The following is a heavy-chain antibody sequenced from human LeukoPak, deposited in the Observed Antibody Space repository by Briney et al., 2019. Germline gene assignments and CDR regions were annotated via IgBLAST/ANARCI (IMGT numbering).Heavy chain of an antibody. CDR3: ARTKANDSSGYYRYYYYYYGMDV. D-gene: IGHD3-22*01. CDR1: GGSFSGYY. CDR2: INHSGST. V-gene: IGHV4-34*01. J-gene: IGHJ6*02. Sequence: SETLSLTCAVYGGSFSGYYWSWLRQPPGKGLEWIGEINHSGSTYYNPSLKSRVAISVDTSKNQFSLKLSSVTAADTAVYYCARTKANDSSGYYRYYYYYYGMDVWGQGTTVTVSS.